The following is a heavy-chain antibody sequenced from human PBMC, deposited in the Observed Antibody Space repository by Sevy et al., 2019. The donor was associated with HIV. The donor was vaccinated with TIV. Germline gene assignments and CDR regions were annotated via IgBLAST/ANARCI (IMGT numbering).Heavy chain of an antibody. D-gene: IGHD2-21*02. V-gene: IGHV3-30*18. Sequence: GGSLRLSCAASGFTFTTSGMHWVRQAPGRGLEWVAVISYDGTNQNYADSVKGRFIISRDNSKNTLSLQMNSLRTEDTAVYYCAKAAIVAVTASPNRFDYWGQGVLVTVSS. CDR3: AKAAIVAVTASPNRFDY. CDR1: GFTFTTSG. J-gene: IGHJ4*02. CDR2: ISYDGTNQ.